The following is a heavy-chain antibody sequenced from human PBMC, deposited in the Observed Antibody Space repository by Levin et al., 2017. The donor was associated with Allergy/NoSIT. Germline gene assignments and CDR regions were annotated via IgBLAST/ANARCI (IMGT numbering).Heavy chain of an antibody. CDR2: IHYSGTT. Sequence: SETLSLTCTVSGGSIDSSSYYWGWIRQPLGKGLEWIGGIHYSGTTDYNPSLKSRVTISVDTSKNHFSLKLGSVSAADPVVYYCARHSRGGTAYSTVWRKYRGYYFDYWGQGTLVTVSS. CDR1: GGSIDSSSYY. V-gene: IGHV4-39*01. D-gene: IGHD6-13*01. CDR3: ARHSRGGTAYSTVWRKYRGYYFDY. J-gene: IGHJ4*02.